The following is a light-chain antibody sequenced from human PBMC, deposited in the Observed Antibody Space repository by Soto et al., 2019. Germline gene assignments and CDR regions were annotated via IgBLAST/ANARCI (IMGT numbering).Light chain of an antibody. J-gene: IGLJ1*01. CDR1: SXNIGAGYD. CDR2: GNS. CDR3: AAWDDSLNGYV. Sequence: QSVLTQPPSVSGAPGQRVTISCTGSSXNIGAGYDVHWYQQLPGTAPKLLIYGNSNRPSGVPDRFSGSKSGTSASLAISGLQSEDEADYFCAAWDDSLNGYVFGTGTKVTVL. V-gene: IGLV1-40*01.